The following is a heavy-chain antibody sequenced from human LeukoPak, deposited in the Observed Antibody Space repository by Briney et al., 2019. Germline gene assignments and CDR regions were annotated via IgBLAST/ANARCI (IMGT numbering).Heavy chain of an antibody. CDR1: GYTFTSYD. Sequence: ASVKVSCKASGYTFTSYDINWVRQATGQGLEWMGWMNPNSGNTGYAQKFQGRVTMTRNTSISTAYMELSSLRSEDTAVYYCARGPQKQWLVHRNWFDPWGQGTLVTVSS. D-gene: IGHD6-19*01. J-gene: IGHJ5*02. V-gene: IGHV1-8*01. CDR3: ARGPQKQWLVHRNWFDP. CDR2: MNPNSGNT.